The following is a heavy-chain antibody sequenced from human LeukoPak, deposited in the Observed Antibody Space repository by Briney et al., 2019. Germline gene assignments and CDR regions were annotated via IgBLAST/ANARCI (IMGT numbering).Heavy chain of an antibody. CDR1: GYTFTGYY. D-gene: IGHD2-15*01. CDR3: ARGPSTDCTGSSCSSNFDY. CDR2: INPSSGGT. J-gene: IGHJ4*02. Sequence: ASVKVSCKASGYTFTGYYMHWVRQAPGQGLEWMGWINPSSGGTNYAQKLQGRVTMTRDTSISTAYMELSRLRSDDTAVYYCARGPSTDCTGSSCSSNFDYWGQGTLVTVSS. V-gene: IGHV1-2*02.